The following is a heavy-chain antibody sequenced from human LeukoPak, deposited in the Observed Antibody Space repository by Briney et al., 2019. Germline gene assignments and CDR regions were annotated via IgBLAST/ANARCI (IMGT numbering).Heavy chain of an antibody. Sequence: GGSLRLSCAASGFTFSSYSMNWVRQAPGKGLEWVAVIWYDGSNKYYADSVKGRFTISRDNSKNTLCLQMNSLRAEDTAVYYCARGGVGATTSAFDIWGQGTMVTVSS. J-gene: IGHJ3*02. D-gene: IGHD1-26*01. CDR3: ARGGVGATTSAFDI. CDR1: GFTFSSYS. CDR2: IWYDGSNK. V-gene: IGHV3-33*08.